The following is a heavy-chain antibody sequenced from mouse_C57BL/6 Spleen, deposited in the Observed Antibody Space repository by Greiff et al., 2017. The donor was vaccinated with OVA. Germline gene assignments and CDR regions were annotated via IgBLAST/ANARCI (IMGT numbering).Heavy chain of an antibody. CDR3: TRLEGKDDGYDAMDY. CDR1: GYTFTDYE. V-gene: IGHV1-15*01. Sequence: QVQLQQSGAELVRPGASVTLSCKASGYTFTDYEMHWVKQTPVHGLEWIGAIDHETGGTAYNQKFKGKAILHADKSSSTAYMEIRRLTSEDSACYYSTRLEGKDDGYDAMDYWGQGTSVTVSS. D-gene: IGHD2-3*01. J-gene: IGHJ4*01. CDR2: IDHETGGT.